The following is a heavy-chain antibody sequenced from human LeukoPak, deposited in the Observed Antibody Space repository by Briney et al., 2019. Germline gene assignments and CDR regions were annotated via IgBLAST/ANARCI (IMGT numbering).Heavy chain of an antibody. CDR2: ISGSGADT. CDR1: GFTFVSYS. Sequence: GGSLRLSCVASGFTFVSYSMTWVRQTPGKGLEWVASISGSGADTHYADSVKGRFTISRDSSKDTLNLHLNNLRVEDTAVYYCARDQGPDYRPIGSATQFSWGRGTLVAVSP. V-gene: IGHV3-23*01. J-gene: IGHJ5*02. CDR3: ARDQGPDYRPIGSATQFS. D-gene: IGHD4-17*01.